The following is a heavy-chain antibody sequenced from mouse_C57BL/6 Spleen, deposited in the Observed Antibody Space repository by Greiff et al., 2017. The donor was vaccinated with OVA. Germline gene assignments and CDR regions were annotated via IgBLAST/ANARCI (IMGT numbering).Heavy chain of an antibody. D-gene: IGHD2-12*01. CDR3: ARGDYKAMDY. Sequence: VQLQQPGAELVRPGSSVKLSCKASGYTFTSYWMHWVKQRPIQGLEWIGNIDPSDSETHYNQKFKNKATLTVDKSSSTAYMQLSSLTSEDSAVYYCARGDYKAMDYWGQGTSVTVSS. CDR1: GYTFTSYW. J-gene: IGHJ4*01. V-gene: IGHV1-52*01. CDR2: IDPSDSET.